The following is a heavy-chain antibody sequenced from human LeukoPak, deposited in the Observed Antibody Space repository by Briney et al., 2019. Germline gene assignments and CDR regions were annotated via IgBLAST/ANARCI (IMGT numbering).Heavy chain of an antibody. CDR2: MFYSGST. CDR3: ARTERSTMVRGVSNNWFDP. Sequence: SETLSLTCTVSGGSISSYYWSWIRQPPGKGLEWIGYMFYSGSTNYNPSLKSRVTISVDTSKNQFPLKLSSVTAADTAVYYCARTERSTMVRGVSNNWFDPWGQGTLVTVSS. CDR1: GGSISSYY. D-gene: IGHD3-10*01. V-gene: IGHV4-59*01. J-gene: IGHJ5*02.